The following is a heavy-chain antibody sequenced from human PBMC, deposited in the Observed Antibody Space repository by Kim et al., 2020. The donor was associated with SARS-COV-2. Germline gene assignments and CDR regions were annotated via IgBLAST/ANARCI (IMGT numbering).Heavy chain of an antibody. Sequence: SQTLSLTCAISGDSVSSNSAAWNWIRQSPSRGLEWLGRTYYRSKWYNDYAVSVKSRITINPDTSKNQFSLQLNSVTPEDTAVYYCARDAKTMVRGVIISNWFDPWGQGTLVTVSS. CDR3: ARDAKTMVRGVIISNWFDP. CDR1: GDSVSSNSAA. D-gene: IGHD3-10*01. V-gene: IGHV6-1*01. J-gene: IGHJ5*02. CDR2: TYYRSKWYN.